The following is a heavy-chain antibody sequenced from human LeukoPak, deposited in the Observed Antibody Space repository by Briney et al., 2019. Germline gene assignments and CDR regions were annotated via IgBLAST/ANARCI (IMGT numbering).Heavy chain of an antibody. Sequence: GGSLRLSCSASGFTFSTYSMNWVRQAPGKGLGWVSSISSGSSYIYYADSVKGRFTISRDNAKNSLYLQVNSLRAEDTAVYYCAGRDTTGYVPREWDYWFFDLWGRGTLVTVSS. CDR1: GFTFSTYS. V-gene: IGHV3-21*01. J-gene: IGHJ2*01. D-gene: IGHD1-1*01. CDR2: ISSGSSYI. CDR3: AGRDTTGYVPREWDYWFFDL.